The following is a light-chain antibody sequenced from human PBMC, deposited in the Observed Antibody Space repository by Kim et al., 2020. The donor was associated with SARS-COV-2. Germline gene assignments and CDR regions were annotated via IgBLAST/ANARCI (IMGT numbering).Light chain of an antibody. V-gene: IGLV1-44*01. Sequence: QSVLTQPPSASGTPGQRVTISCSGSSSNIGSKTVNWYRQLPGSAPKLLIYSTNKRPSGVPDRFSGSKSGTSASLAITGLQSDDESNYYSATWDVGLNVWVFGGGTQLTVL. CDR1: SSNIGSKT. CDR3: ATWDVGLNVWV. J-gene: IGLJ3*02. CDR2: STN.